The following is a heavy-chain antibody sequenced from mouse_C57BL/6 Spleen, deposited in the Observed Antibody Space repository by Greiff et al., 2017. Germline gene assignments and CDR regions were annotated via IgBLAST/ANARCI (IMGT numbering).Heavy chain of an antibody. CDR1: GYSITSGYY. CDR2: ISYDGSN. CDR3: ARDRQFAMDY. D-gene: IGHD3-2*01. J-gene: IGHJ4*01. Sequence: VQLQQSGPGLVKPSQSLSLTCSVTGYSITSGYYWNWIRQFPGNKLEWMGYISYDGSNNYNPSLKNRISITRDTSKNQFFLKLNSVTTEDTATYYCARDRQFAMDYWGQGTSVTVSS. V-gene: IGHV3-6*01.